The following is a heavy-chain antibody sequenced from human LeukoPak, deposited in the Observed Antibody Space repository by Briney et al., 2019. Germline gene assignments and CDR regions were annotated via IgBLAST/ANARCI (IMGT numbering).Heavy chain of an antibody. J-gene: IGHJ4*02. CDR2: IHASGPT. CDR3: ARHDAGIAARPFDN. CDR1: GGSISTYY. Sequence: PSETLSLTCTVSGGSISTYYWSWIRRPPGKGLEWIAYIHASGPTNYNPSLKSRITISVDTSKNQFSPKLSSVAAADTAVYYCARHDAGIAARPFDNWGQGTLVTVSS. D-gene: IGHD6-6*01. V-gene: IGHV4-4*09.